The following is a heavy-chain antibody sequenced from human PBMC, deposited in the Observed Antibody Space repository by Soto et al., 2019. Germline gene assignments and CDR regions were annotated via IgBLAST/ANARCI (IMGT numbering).Heavy chain of an antibody. CDR1: GGSFSGYY. CDR3: ARVGIGTSNGAFDI. D-gene: IGHD6-13*01. J-gene: IGHJ3*02. CDR2: INHSGST. Sequence: SETLSLTCAAYGGSFSGYYWSWIRQPPGKGLEWIGEINHSGSTNYNPSLKSRVTISVDTSKNQFSLKLSSVTAADTDVYYCARVGIGTSNGAFDIWGQGTMVTVSS. V-gene: IGHV4-34*01.